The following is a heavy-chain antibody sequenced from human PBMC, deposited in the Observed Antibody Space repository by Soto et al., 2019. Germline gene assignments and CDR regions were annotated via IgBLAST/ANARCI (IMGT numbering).Heavy chain of an antibody. CDR2: IYYCGST. CDR1: GGSISSSSYY. D-gene: IGHD6-19*01. V-gene: IGHV4-39*01. J-gene: IGHJ5*02. CDR3: ASTRAVWFDP. Sequence: QLQLQESGPGLVKPSETLSLTCTVSGGSISSSSYYWGWIRQPPGKGLEWIGSIYYCGSTYYNPSLTSGCTLSVDTSEHQFSVKLSSVTAADPAVYYCASTRAVWFDPWGQGTLVTVSS.